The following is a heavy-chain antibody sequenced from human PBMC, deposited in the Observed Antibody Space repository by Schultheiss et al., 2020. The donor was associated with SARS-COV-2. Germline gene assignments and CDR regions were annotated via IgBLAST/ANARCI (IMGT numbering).Heavy chain of an antibody. V-gene: IGHV3-30*01. Sequence: GGSLRLSCAASGFTFSSYAMHWVRQAPGKGLEWVAVISYDGSNKYYADSVKGRFTISRDNSKNTLYLQMNSLRAEDTAVYYCARDNGLEPDYWGQGTLVTGSS. CDR3: ARDNGLEPDY. J-gene: IGHJ4*02. CDR1: GFTFSSYA. D-gene: IGHD3-16*01. CDR2: ISYDGSNK.